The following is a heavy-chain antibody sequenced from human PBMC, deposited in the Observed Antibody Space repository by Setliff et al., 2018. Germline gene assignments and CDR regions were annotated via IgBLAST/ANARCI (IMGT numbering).Heavy chain of an antibody. V-gene: IGHV4-4*07. CDR1: GGSIINSYY. J-gene: IGHJ6*02. Sequence: PSETLSLTCTVSGGSIINSYYWSWIRQPAGKGLEWIGRISTSGNTNYNPSLKSRVTVSLDTSKNQFSLKLTSMTAADTAVYYCARLSWNGLRYYGQDVWGQGTTVTVSS. CDR2: ISTSGNT. CDR3: ARLSWNGLRYYGQDV. D-gene: IGHD3-3*01.